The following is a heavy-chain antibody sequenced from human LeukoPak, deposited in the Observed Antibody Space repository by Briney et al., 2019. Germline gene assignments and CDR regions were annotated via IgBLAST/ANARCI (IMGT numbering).Heavy chain of an antibody. CDR3: ARDSLLVYDILTGHYYFDY. J-gene: IGHJ4*02. V-gene: IGHV3-53*01. CDR1: GFTVSSNY. D-gene: IGHD3-9*01. CDR2: IYSGGST. Sequence: GGSLRLSCAASGFTVSSNYMSWVRQAPGKGLEWVSVIYSGGSTYYADSVKGRFTISRDNSKNTLYLQMNSLRAEDTAVYYCARDSLLVYDILTGHYYFDYWGQGTLVTVSS.